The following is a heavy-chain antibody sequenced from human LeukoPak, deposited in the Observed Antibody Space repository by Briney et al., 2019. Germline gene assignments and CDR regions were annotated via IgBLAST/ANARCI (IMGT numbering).Heavy chain of an antibody. CDR1: GYTFNNYA. V-gene: IGHV7-4-1*02. CDR2: INTITESP. CDR3: AKVGATGEFDY. J-gene: IGHJ4*02. Sequence: ASVKVSCKASGYTFNNYAMNWVRQAPGQGLEWMGWINTITESPTYAQGFTGRFVFSLDTSVSTTYLQISSLKAEDTAVYYCAKVGATGEFDYWGQGTLVTVSS. D-gene: IGHD1-26*01.